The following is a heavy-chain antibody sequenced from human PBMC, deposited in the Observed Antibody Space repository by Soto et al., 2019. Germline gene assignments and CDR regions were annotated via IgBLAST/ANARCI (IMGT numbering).Heavy chain of an antibody. Sequence: GPTLVNPTQTLTLTCTFSGFSLSTSGVGVGWIRQPPGKALEWLALIYWNDDKRYSPSLKSRLTITKDTSKNQVVLTMTNMDPVDTATYYCAHRPKTYYYDSSGYYSYYFDYWGQGTLVTVSS. CDR3: AHRPKTYYYDSSGYYSYYFDY. CDR2: IYWNDDK. D-gene: IGHD3-22*01. CDR1: GFSLSTSGVG. J-gene: IGHJ4*02. V-gene: IGHV2-5*01.